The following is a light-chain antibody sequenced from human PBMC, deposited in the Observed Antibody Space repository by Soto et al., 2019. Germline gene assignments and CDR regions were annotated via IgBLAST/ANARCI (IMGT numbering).Light chain of an antibody. CDR3: QQYNNWLRT. CDR2: GAS. Sequence: IGMRLSAATLSVYPEERATLSCRASQSVSSNLAWYQQKPGQAPRLLIYGASTRATGIPARFSGSGSGTEFTLTISSLQSEDFAVYYCQQYNNWLRTFGEGTKVDI. V-gene: IGKV3-15*01. J-gene: IGKJ1*01. CDR1: QSVSSN.